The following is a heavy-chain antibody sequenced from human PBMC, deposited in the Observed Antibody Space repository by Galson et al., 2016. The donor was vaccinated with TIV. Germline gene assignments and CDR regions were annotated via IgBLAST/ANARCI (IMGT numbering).Heavy chain of an antibody. CDR3: AREFYDVLTGPINFYYGMDI. Sequence: TLSLTCAVSGGSLSGYFWTWIRQAPGKGLEWIGEISHSGYARHNPSLESRVTLSIGTSKSQFSLQLSSVTAADTAVYYCAREFYDVLTGPINFYYGMDIWGQGTTVTVS. V-gene: IGHV4-34*01. CDR2: ISHSGYA. CDR1: GGSLSGYF. D-gene: IGHD3-9*01. J-gene: IGHJ6*02.